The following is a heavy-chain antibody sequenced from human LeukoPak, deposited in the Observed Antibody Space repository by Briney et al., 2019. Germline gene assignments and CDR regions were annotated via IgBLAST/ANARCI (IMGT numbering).Heavy chain of an antibody. V-gene: IGHV3-30*03. J-gene: IGHJ4*02. D-gene: IGHD3-10*01. CDR3: AHLGASYGPGSYSLDY. CDR2: ISYDGSNK. CDR1: GFTFSSYG. Sequence: GGSLRLSCAASGFTFSSYGMHWVRQAPGKGLEWVAVISYDGSNKYYADSVKGRFTISRDNSKNTLYLQMNSLRAEDTAVYYCAHLGASYGPGSYSLDYWGQGTLVTVSS.